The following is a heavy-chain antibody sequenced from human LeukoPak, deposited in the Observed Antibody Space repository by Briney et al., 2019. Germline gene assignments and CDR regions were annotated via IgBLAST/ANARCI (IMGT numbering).Heavy chain of an antibody. CDR2: IIPIFGTA. J-gene: IGHJ3*02. Sequence: GSSVKVSCKASGGTFSSYAISWVRQAPGQGLEWMGGIIPIFGTANYAQKFQGRVTITADKSTSTAYMELSSLRSEDTAVYYCARDRYYGSGSPEGFDAFDIWGKGQWSPSLQ. CDR3: ARDRYYGSGSPEGFDAFDI. V-gene: IGHV1-69*06. CDR1: GGTFSSYA. D-gene: IGHD3-10*01.